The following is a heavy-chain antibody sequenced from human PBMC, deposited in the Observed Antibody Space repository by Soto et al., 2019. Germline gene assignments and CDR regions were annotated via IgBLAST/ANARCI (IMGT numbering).Heavy chain of an antibody. CDR2: INAGNGNT. Sequence: QVQLVQSGAEVKKPGASVKVSCKASGYTFTSYAMHWVRQAPGQRLEWMGWINAGNGNTKYSQKFQGRVTITRDTSASTAYMELSSLRSADADVYYCARDTLYYDFWSGYSDAFDIWGQGTMVTVSS. CDR3: ARDTLYYDFWSGYSDAFDI. CDR1: GYTFTSYA. D-gene: IGHD3-3*01. J-gene: IGHJ3*02. V-gene: IGHV1-3*01.